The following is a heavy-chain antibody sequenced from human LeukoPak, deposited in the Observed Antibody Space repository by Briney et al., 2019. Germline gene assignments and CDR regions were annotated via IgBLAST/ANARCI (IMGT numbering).Heavy chain of an antibody. CDR2: ISGSGYNT. J-gene: IGHJ4*02. D-gene: IGHD1-26*01. CDR1: GFTFISYG. V-gene: IGHV3-23*01. Sequence: PGGSLRLSCAASGFTFISYGLSWVRQAPGKGLEWVSTISGSGYNTYYADSVKGRFTISRDNSANTLYLQMNSLRAEDTALYYCAKHSGSYFIYYVDSWGQGTLVSVSS. CDR3: AKHSGSYFIYYVDS.